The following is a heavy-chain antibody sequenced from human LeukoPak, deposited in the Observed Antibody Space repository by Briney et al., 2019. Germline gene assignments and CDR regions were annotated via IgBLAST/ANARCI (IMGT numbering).Heavy chain of an antibody. CDR3: AKDQALYCSSTSCHQPKYYYYYYCMDV. D-gene: IGHD2-2*01. Sequence: SGGSLRLSCAASGFTFSSYGMHWVRQAPGKGLEWVAVISYDGSNKYYADSVKGRFTISRDNSKNTLYLQMNSLRAEDTAVYYCAKDQALYCSSTSCHQPKYYYYYYCMDVWGKGTTVTVSS. V-gene: IGHV3-30*18. J-gene: IGHJ6*03. CDR2: ISYDGSNK. CDR1: GFTFSSYG.